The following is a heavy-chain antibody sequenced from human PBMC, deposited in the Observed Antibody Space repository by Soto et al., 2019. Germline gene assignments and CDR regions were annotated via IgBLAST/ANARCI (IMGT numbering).Heavy chain of an antibody. Sequence: AGGSLRLSCEASGFTFTTYSMHWVRQVPGKGLEYVSSISNNGGSTYYVDSVKGRFTISRDNSKNTLYLQMDRVTAEDMAVYYCARSRRGAFDYWGQGILVTVSS. J-gene: IGHJ4*02. CDR2: ISNNGGST. CDR1: GFTFTTYS. CDR3: ARSRRGAFDY. V-gene: IGHV3-64*02. D-gene: IGHD3-10*01.